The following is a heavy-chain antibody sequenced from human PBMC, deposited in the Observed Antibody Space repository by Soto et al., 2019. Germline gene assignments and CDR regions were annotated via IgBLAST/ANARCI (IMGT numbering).Heavy chain of an antibody. V-gene: IGHV4-39*01. CDR3: ARHGGYHGSYYFDY. CDR2: IYYSGST. Sequence: SETLSLTCTVSGGSISSSSYYWGWIRQPPGKGLEWIGSIYYSGSTYYNPSLKSRVTISVDTSKNQFSLKLSSVTAADTAVYYCARHGGYHGSYYFDYWGQGTLVTVSS. J-gene: IGHJ4*02. CDR1: GGSISSSSYY. D-gene: IGHD5-12*01.